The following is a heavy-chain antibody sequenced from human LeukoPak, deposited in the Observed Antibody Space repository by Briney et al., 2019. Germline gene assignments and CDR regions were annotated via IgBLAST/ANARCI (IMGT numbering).Heavy chain of an antibody. CDR2: IYTSGST. Sequence: PSETLSLTCTVSGGSISSGSYYWSWIRQPAGKGLEWIGRIYTSGSTNYNPSLKSRVTISVDTSKNQLSLKLSSVTAADTAVYYCARDRVVVPAAMANNWFDPWGQGTLVTVSS. CDR3: ARDRVVVPAAMANNWFDP. J-gene: IGHJ5*02. CDR1: GGSISSGSYY. D-gene: IGHD2-2*01. V-gene: IGHV4-61*02.